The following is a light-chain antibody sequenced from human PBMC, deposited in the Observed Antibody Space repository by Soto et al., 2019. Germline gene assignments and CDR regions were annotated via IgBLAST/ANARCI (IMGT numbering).Light chain of an antibody. J-gene: IGKJ2*01. V-gene: IGKV3-20*01. CDR2: GAS. CDR1: QCLNSIY. CDR3: QHYGASPPYT. Sequence: EIVLTQSPGTLSLSPGERATLSCRASQCLNSIYLAWYQQRPGQAPRLLVYGASSRATGISDRFSGSGSGTDYTLTSSRLEAEEFAVYYCQHYGASPPYTFGPGTKLAIK.